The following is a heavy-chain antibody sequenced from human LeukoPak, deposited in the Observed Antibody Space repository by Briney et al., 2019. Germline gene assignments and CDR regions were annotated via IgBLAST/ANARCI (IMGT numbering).Heavy chain of an antibody. CDR1: GYSFTSYW. CDR2: IYPGDSDT. D-gene: IGHD3-22*01. J-gene: IGHJ4*02. CDR3: ARHHQDVRDTYYYDSSGYLQDY. Sequence: GESLKISCKGSGYSFTSYWIGWVRQMPGKGLEWMGIIYPGDSDTRYSPSFQGQVTISADKSISTAYLQWSSLKASDTAMYYCARHHQDVRDTYYYDSSGYLQDYWGQGTLVTASS. V-gene: IGHV5-51*01.